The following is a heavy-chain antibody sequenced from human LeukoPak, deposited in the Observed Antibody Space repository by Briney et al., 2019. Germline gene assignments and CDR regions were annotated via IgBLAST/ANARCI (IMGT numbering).Heavy chain of an antibody. D-gene: IGHD3-22*01. CDR3: ARGNYESSGTFDY. J-gene: IGHJ4*02. V-gene: IGHV3-30*03. Sequence: GGSLRLSCAASGFTFSSYGMHWVRQAPGKGLEWVAVISYDGSNKYYADSVKGRFTISRDNSKNTLYLQMGSLRAEDTAVYYCARGNYESSGTFDYWGQGTLVTVSS. CDR1: GFTFSSYG. CDR2: ISYDGSNK.